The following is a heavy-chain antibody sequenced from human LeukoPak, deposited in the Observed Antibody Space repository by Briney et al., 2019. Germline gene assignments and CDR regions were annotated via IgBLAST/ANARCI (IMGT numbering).Heavy chain of an antibody. D-gene: IGHD5-18*01. V-gene: IGHV3-66*02. CDR2: IYSGGST. Sequence: GGSLRLSCAASGFTVSSNYMSWVRQAPGKGLEWVSVIYSGGSTYYADSVKGRFTISRDNYKNTLYLQMNSLRAEDTAVYYCARVTAMVLKYYYYMDVWGKGTTVTVSS. CDR1: GFTVSSNY. CDR3: ARVTAMVLKYYYYMDV. J-gene: IGHJ6*03.